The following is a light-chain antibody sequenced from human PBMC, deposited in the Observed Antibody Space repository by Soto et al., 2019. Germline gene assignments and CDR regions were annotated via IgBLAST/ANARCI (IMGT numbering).Light chain of an antibody. CDR1: SSDIGAYDY. CDR2: EAN. V-gene: IGLV2-14*01. Sequence: QSVPTQPASLSRSPGQSITISRTGTSSDIGAYDYVSWFQQHPGKAPKLMISEANNRPSRHSTRNSGSKSGNTAYLTISVLKVEAVAEYLCFSSTTTSSDVFGSGTKVTVL. CDR3: FSSTTTSSDV. J-gene: IGLJ1*01.